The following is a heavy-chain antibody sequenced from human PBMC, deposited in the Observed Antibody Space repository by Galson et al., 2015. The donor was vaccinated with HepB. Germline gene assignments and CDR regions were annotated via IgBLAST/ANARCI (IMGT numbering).Heavy chain of an antibody. CDR2: IKQDESEK. CDR3: ARDYRARVGTTCDQ. V-gene: IGHV3-7*03. J-gene: IGHJ5*02. D-gene: IGHD1-7*01. Sequence: SLRLSCAASGFAFSSYWMSWVRQAPGKGLEWVANIKQDESEKYYVDSVKGRFTISRDNARNSLYLQMNSLRVEDTAVYFCARDYRARVGTTCDQWGQGTLVTVSS. CDR1: GFAFSSYW.